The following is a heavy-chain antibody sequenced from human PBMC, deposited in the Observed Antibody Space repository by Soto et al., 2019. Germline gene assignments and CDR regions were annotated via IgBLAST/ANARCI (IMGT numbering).Heavy chain of an antibody. D-gene: IGHD3-22*01. Sequence: GESLKISCKGSGYSFTSYWISWVRQMPGKGLEWMGRIDPSDSYTNYSPSFQGHVTISADKSISTAYLQWSSLKASDTAMYYCARLNYYDSSGYYYVGFQHWGQGTLVTVSS. CDR3: ARLNYYDSSGYYYVGFQH. CDR1: GYSFTSYW. CDR2: IDPSDSYT. V-gene: IGHV5-10-1*01. J-gene: IGHJ1*01.